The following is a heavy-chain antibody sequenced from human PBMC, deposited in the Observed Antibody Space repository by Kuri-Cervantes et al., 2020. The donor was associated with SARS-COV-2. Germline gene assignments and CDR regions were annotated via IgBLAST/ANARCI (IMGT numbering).Heavy chain of an antibody. V-gene: IGHV3-7*01. CDR2: IKQDGSEK. CDR1: GFTFSSYW. Sequence: GESLKISCAASGFTFSSYWMSWVRQAPGKGLEWVANIKQDGSEKYYVDSVKGRFTISRDNAKNSLYLQMNSLRAEDTAVHYCARVHKAGATYYYYYMDVWGKGTTVTVSS. D-gene: IGHD1-26*01. CDR3: ARVHKAGATYYYYYMDV. J-gene: IGHJ6*03.